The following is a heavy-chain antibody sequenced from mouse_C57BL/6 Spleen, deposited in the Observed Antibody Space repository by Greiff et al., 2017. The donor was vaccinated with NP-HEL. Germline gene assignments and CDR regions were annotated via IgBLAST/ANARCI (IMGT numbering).Heavy chain of an antibody. D-gene: IGHD1-1*01. Sequence: QVQLKQPGAELVRPGSSVKLSCKASGYTFTSYWMHWVKQRPIQGLEWIGNIDPSDSETHYNQKFKDKATLTVDKSSSTAYMQLSSLTTEDSAVYYCAREGITTVLEAMDYWGQGTSVTVSS. CDR2: IDPSDSET. J-gene: IGHJ4*01. CDR3: AREGITTVLEAMDY. V-gene: IGHV1-52*01. CDR1: GYTFTSYW.